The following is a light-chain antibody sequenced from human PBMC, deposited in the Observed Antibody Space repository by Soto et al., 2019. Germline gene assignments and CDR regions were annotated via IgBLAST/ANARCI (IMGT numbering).Light chain of an antibody. J-gene: IGLJ3*02. CDR2: GNS. V-gene: IGLV1-40*01. CDR3: QAYDSSLSGWV. CDR1: SSNIGAGYD. Sequence: QAVVTQPPSVSGAPGQRVTISCTGSSSNIGAGYDVHWYQQLPGTAPKLLIYGNSNRPSGVPDRFSGSKSGTSASLAITGLQGEGEADYYCQAYDSSLSGWVFGGGTKLTV.